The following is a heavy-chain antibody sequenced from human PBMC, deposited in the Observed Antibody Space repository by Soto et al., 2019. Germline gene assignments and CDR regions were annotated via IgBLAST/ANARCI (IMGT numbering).Heavy chain of an antibody. D-gene: IGHD4-17*01. Sequence: QITLNESGPTLVKPTQTLTLTCTFSGFSLSTSGVGVGWIRQPPGKALEWLALIYWDDDERYNPSLKNRLTLTKDTSKSRVVLTMTNMDPADTATYYCAHATTVTTLGNWGQGTLVTVSS. CDR3: AHATTVTTLGN. CDR2: IYWDDDE. J-gene: IGHJ4*02. V-gene: IGHV2-5*02. CDR1: GFSLSTSGVG.